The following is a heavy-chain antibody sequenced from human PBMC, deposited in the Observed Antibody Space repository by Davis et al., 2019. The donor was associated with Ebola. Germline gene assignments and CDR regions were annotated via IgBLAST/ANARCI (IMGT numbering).Heavy chain of an antibody. CDR3: ARFVTATLLFGHYGMDV. Sequence: MPSETLSLTCTVSGGSISSYYWSWIRQPPGKGLEWIGYIYYSGSTNYNPSLKSRVTISVDTSKNQFSLKLSSVTAADTAVYYCARFVTATLLFGHYGMDVWGQGTTVTVSS. CDR2: IYYSGST. D-gene: IGHD2-21*02. J-gene: IGHJ6*02. V-gene: IGHV4-59*08. CDR1: GGSISSYY.